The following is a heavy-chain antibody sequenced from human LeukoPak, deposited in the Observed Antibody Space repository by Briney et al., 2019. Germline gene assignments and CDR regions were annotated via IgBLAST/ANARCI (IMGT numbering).Heavy chain of an antibody. V-gene: IGHV3-74*01. CDR2: INPDGSNT. J-gene: IGHJ4*02. CDR1: GFTFSNYW. CDR3: AKDYVSGDGYWDFDY. Sequence: GGSLRLSCAASGFTFSNYWMHWVRQAPGKGLVWVSHINPDGSNTNYVDSVKGRFAISRDNAKNTLYLQMNSLRAEDTAVYYCAKDYVSGDGYWDFDYWGQGTLVTVSS. D-gene: IGHD5-24*01.